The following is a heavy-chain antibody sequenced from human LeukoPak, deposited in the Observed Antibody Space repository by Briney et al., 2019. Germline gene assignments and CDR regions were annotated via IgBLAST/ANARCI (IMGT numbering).Heavy chain of an antibody. Sequence: PGESLRLSCAVSGFTFSTYVMNWVRHPQGSGLEWISYITGNTATIYYADSLRSRFTISRDNAKNSVKPEMNSLREEDTAVYFCVSRAIWGKGSTVIVSS. J-gene: IGHJ6*04. V-gene: IGHV3-48*02. CDR2: ITGNTATI. CDR3: VSRAI. CDR1: GFTFSTYV.